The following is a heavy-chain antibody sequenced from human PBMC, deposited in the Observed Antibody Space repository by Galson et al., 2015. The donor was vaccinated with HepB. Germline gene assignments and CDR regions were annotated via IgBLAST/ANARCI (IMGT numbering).Heavy chain of an antibody. J-gene: IGHJ5*02. Sequence: SLRLSCAASGFTFSSYAMHRVRQAPGKGLEWVAVISYDGSNKYYADSVKGRFTISRDNSKNTLYLQMNSLRAEDTAVYYCARVGSSEGTMVRGVIILGWFDPWGQGTLVTVSS. V-gene: IGHV3-30-3*01. CDR3: ARVGSSEGTMVRGVIILGWFDP. CDR1: GFTFSSYA. CDR2: ISYDGSNK. D-gene: IGHD3-10*01.